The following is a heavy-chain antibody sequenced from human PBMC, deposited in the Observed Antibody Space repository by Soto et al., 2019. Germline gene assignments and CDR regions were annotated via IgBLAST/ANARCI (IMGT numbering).Heavy chain of an antibody. V-gene: IGHV3-21*01. J-gene: IGHJ4*02. CDR2: ISSSSSYI. CDR1: GFTFSSYS. Sequence: GSLRLSCAASGFTFSSYSMNWVRQAPGKGLEWVSSISSSSSYIYYADSVKGRFTISRDNAKNPLYLQMNSLRAEDTAVYYCARGQGYSSSWYEFDYWGQGTLVTVSS. CDR3: ARGQGYSSSWYEFDY. D-gene: IGHD6-13*01.